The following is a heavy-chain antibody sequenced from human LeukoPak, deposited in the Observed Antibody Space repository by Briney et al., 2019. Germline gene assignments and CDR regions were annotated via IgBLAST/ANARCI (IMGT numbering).Heavy chain of an antibody. CDR1: GGSISSYY. CDR3: ARVPPGASHFDS. V-gene: IGHV4-59*01. J-gene: IGHJ4*02. Sequence: SETLSLTCTVSGGSISSYYWSWIRQPPGKGLEWIGYIYYRGTTKYNPSLKSRVTISVDTSKNQFSLKLSPVTAADTAVYYCARVPPGASHFDSWGQGTLVPVSS. CDR2: IYYRGTT. D-gene: IGHD1-26*01.